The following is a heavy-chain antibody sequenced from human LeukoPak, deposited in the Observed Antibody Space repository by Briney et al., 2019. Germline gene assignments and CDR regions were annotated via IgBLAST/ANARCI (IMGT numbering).Heavy chain of an antibody. Sequence: GASVKVSCKASGYTFTNYAMHWVRQAPGQRLEWMGWINTGCDTAYSQRFLGRVTIISDTSASTAYMDLSNLRSEDTAVYYCAREGFGAGTNLEVGYFDSWGQGSLVTVSS. J-gene: IGHJ4*02. CDR2: INTGCDT. CDR1: GYTFTNYA. CDR3: AREGFGAGTNLEVGYFDS. V-gene: IGHV1-3*04. D-gene: IGHD3-10*01.